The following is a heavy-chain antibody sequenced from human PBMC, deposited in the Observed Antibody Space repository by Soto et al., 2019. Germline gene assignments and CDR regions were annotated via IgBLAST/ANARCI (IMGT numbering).Heavy chain of an antibody. Sequence: GESLKISCKGSGYSFTTYWIGWVRQMPGKGLEWMGIIYPGDSATTYSPTFQGQVTISADKSINTAYLQWSSLKASDTAMYYCARVVEIDTASTYFDQWGKGTLVTVSS. D-gene: IGHD5-18*01. J-gene: IGHJ4*02. CDR3: ARVVEIDTASTYFDQ. CDR2: IYPGDSAT. V-gene: IGHV5-51*01. CDR1: GYSFTTYW.